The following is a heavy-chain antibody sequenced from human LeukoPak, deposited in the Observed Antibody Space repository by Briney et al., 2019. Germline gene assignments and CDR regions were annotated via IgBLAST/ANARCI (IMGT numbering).Heavy chain of an antibody. D-gene: IGHD6-6*01. V-gene: IGHV4-39*01. J-gene: IGHJ4*02. CDR2: IYYSGST. Sequence: PSETLPLTCTVSGGSISSSSYYWGWIRQPPGKGLEWIGSIYYSGSTYYNPSLKSRVTISVDTSKNQFSLKLSSVTAADTAVYYCARGIAARQTFDYWGQGTLVTVSS. CDR3: ARGIAARQTFDY. CDR1: GGSISSSSYY.